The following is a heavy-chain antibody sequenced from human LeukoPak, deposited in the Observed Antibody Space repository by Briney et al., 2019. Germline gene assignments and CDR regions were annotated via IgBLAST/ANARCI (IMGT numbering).Heavy chain of an antibody. CDR3: ARDREQWLVLDWFDP. CDR1: GYTFTGYY. Sequence: ASVKVSCKASGYTFTGYYMHWVRQAPGQGLEWMGWINPNSGGTNYAQKFQGRVTMTRDTSISTAYMELSRLRSDDTAVYYCARDREQWLVLDWFDPWGQGTLVTVSS. J-gene: IGHJ5*02. D-gene: IGHD6-19*01. CDR2: INPNSGGT. V-gene: IGHV1-2*02.